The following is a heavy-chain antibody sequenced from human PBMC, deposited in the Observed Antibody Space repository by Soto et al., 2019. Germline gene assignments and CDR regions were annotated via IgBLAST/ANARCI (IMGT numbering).Heavy chain of an antibody. V-gene: IGHV1-2*06. CDR3: AREETAADSHEGNWFDP. J-gene: IGHJ5*02. CDR2: INPNRGGS. Sequence: QVQRVQAGAEVKKPWVSVKVSCKASGDTFPAYYMHWVRQAPGQGLEWMGRINPNRGGSNYGQKFKGRVTMTRDTAISTAYMELSRLRFDDTAMYYCAREETAADSHEGNWFDPWGQGTLVTVSS. D-gene: IGHD2-2*01. CDR1: GDTFPAYY.